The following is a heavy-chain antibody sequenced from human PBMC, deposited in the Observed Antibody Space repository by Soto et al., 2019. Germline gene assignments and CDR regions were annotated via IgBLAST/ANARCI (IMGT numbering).Heavy chain of an antibody. CDR1: GFTFSGSA. CDR3: AMGLGGARIVGTPNFFYC. J-gene: IGHJ4*02. D-gene: IGHD1-26*01. CDR2: IRGTGGST. V-gene: IGHV3-23*01. Sequence: PGGTLRLSYAASGFTFSGSAMSWVRQAPGKGLEWGSGIRGTGGSTYAGDAVKGRFTNSRDNSKDTRYRQRTSRRADDTAVYYCAMGLGGARIVGTPNFFYCWGKESRVT.